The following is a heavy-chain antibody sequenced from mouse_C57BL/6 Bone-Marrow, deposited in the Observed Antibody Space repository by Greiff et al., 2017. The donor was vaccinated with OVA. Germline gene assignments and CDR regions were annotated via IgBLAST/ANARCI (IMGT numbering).Heavy chain of an antibody. V-gene: IGHV5-6*02. D-gene: IGHD2-3*01. CDR2: ISSGGSYT. CDR1: GFTFSSYG. Sequence: EVMLVESGGDLVKPGGSLKLSCAASGFTFSSYGMSWVRQTPDKRLEWVATISSGGSYTYYPDSVKGRFTISRDNAKNTLYLQMSSLKSEDTAMYYCARHLGWLLNPFDYWGQGTTLTVSS. CDR3: ARHLGWLLNPFDY. J-gene: IGHJ2*01.